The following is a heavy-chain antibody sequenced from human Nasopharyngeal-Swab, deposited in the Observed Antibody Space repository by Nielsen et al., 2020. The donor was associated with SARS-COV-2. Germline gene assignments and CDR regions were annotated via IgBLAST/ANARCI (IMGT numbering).Heavy chain of an antibody. D-gene: IGHD6-6*01. Sequence: ASVTVSFMASGYTFTRYDINWVRQATAQELEWMGWINPNSCNTGYAQNFQDRVTITRNTSISTAYMELSSLSAEDTAVYYFARELSLMIRVDSSSLRSPFVPENMEAFDIWGKGTMVTVSS. J-gene: IGHJ3*02. CDR1: GYTFTRYD. V-gene: IGHV1-8*01. CDR2: INPNSCNT. CDR3: ARELSLMIRVDSSSLRSPFVPENMEAFDI.